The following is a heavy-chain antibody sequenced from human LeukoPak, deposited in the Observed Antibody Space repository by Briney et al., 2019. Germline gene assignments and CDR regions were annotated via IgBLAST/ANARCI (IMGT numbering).Heavy chain of an antibody. CDR3: ARDVDYGGNPHLLDY. CDR2: IKQDGNEK. V-gene: IGHV3-7*01. J-gene: IGHJ4*02. CDR1: GFTLGSYW. Sequence: GGSLRLSCAASGFTLGSYWMSWVRQAPGKGLEWVANIKQDGNEKYYVDSVKGRFTISRDNAKNLLCLQLNSLRAEDTAVYYCARDVDYGGNPHLLDYWGQGTLVTVSS. D-gene: IGHD4-23*01.